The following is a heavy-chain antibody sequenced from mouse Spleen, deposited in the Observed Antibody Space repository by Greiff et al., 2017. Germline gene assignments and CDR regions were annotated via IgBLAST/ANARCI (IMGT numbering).Heavy chain of an antibody. V-gene: IGHV14-1*01. J-gene: IGHJ2*01. D-gene: IGHD2-4*01. CDR3: TTRSYDYRIGY. Sequence: EVQLQQSGAELVRPGASVKLSCTASGFNIKDYYMHWVQQWPEQSLEWIGRIDHEDGASEYAPKFQGKSTMTADTSSNTAYLQFSSLTSEDTAVNYSTTRSYDYRIGYWGQGTTLTVSS. CDR1: GFNIKDYY. CDR2: IDHEDGAS.